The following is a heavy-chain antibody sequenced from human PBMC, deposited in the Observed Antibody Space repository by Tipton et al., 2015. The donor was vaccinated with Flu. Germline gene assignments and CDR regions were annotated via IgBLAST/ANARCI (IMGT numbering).Heavy chain of an antibody. CDR1: GFNFDSDW. J-gene: IGHJ4*02. Sequence: SLRLSCTGSGFNFDSDWMSWVRQAPGRGLEWVANINQDGSEKNYVDSVKGRFIISRDNAKKSVNLQMNRLRVEDSGVYYCVRAIYNSDNYSGQGTLVTVSS. CDR2: INQDGSEK. CDR3: VRAIYNSDNY. D-gene: IGHD1-14*01. V-gene: IGHV3-7*01.